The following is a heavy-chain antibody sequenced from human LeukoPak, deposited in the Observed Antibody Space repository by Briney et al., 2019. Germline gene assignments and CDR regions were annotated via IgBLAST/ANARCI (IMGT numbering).Heavy chain of an antibody. CDR3: ATSGYYGSGSYLYWYFDL. CDR1: GYTLTELS. D-gene: IGHD3-10*01. Sequence: SSVKVSCKVSGYTLTELSMHWVRQAPGKGLEWIGGFYPEDVETIYAQKFQGRVTMTEDTSTDTAYMELSSLRSEDTGVYYCATSGYYGSGSYLYWYFDLWGRGTLVTVSS. V-gene: IGHV1-24*01. J-gene: IGHJ2*01. CDR2: FYPEDVET.